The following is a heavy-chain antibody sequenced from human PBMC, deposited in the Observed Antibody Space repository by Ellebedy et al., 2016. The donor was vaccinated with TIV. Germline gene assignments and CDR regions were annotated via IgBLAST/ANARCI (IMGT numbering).Heavy chain of an antibody. Sequence: GESLKISCKGSGYSFTSYWIGWVRQMPGKGLEWMGIIYPGDSDTRYSPSFQGQVTMSADKSISTAYLQWSSLKASDTAMYYCARFYGLGYCSGGSCYSGNWFDPWGQGTLVTVSS. CDR3: ARFYGLGYCSGGSCYSGNWFDP. D-gene: IGHD2-15*01. J-gene: IGHJ5*02. CDR2: IYPGDSDT. V-gene: IGHV5-51*01. CDR1: GYSFTSYW.